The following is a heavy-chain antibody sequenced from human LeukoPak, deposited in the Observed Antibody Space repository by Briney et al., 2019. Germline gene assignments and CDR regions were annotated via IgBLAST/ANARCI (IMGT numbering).Heavy chain of an antibody. D-gene: IGHD3-22*01. Sequence: AASVKVSXKASGGTFSSYAISWVRQAPGQGLEWMGGIIPIFGTANYAQKFQGRVTITTDESTSTAYMELSSLGSEDTAVYYCASPDLYDSSGYYSYWGQGTLVTVSS. CDR3: ASPDLYDSSGYYSY. V-gene: IGHV1-69*05. CDR1: GGTFSSYA. J-gene: IGHJ4*02. CDR2: IIPIFGTA.